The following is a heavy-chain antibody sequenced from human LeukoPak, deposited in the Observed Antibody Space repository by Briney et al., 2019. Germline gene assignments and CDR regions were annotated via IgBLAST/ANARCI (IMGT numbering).Heavy chain of an antibody. Sequence: ASVKVSCKASGYTFTSYGISWVRQAPGQGLEWMGWISAYNGNTNYAQKLQGRVTMTTDTSTSTAYMELRSLRSDDTAVYYCARVPQTTVTTEPFQHWGQGTLVTVSS. D-gene: IGHD4-17*01. CDR1: GYTFTSYG. CDR3: ARVPQTTVTTEPFQH. CDR2: ISAYNGNT. V-gene: IGHV1-18*01. J-gene: IGHJ1*01.